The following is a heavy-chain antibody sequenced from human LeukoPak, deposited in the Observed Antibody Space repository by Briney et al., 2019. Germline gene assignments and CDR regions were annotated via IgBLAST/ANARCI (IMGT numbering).Heavy chain of an antibody. CDR2: IYSGGST. V-gene: IGHV3-66*01. CDR3: ASYCSSTSCHTRRAFDI. CDR1: GFTVSSNY. Sequence: GGSLRLSCAASGFTVSSNYMSWVRQAPGKGLEWVSVIYSGGSTYYADSVKGRFTISRDNSKNTLYLQMNSLRAEDTAVYYCASYCSSTSCHTRRAFDIWGQGTMVTVSS. J-gene: IGHJ3*02. D-gene: IGHD2-2*02.